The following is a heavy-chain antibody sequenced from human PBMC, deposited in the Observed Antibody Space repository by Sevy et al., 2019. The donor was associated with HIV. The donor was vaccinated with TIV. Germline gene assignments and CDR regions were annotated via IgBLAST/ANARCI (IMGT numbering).Heavy chain of an antibody. CDR3: ARENIAVAGIGYYFDH. D-gene: IGHD6-19*01. J-gene: IGHJ4*02. V-gene: IGHV3-53*01. CDR2: IYSGGST. Sequence: GGSLRLSCAASGFTVSSNYMSWVRQAPGKGLEWVSVIYSGGSTYYADSVKGRFTISRDNSKNTLYLQMNSLRAEDTAVYYCARENIAVAGIGYYFDHWGQGTLVTVSS. CDR1: GFTVSSNY.